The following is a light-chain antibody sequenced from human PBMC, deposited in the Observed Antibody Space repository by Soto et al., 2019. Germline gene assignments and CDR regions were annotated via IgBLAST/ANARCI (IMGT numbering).Light chain of an antibody. CDR2: DVS. CDR3: SAYTSSSDV. CDR1: RSDVGGDNY. V-gene: IGLV2-14*01. J-gene: IGLJ1*01. Sequence: QSALTQPASVSGSPGQSITISCTGTRSDVGGDNYVSWYQQHTGKAPKLIIYDVSNRPSGVSNRFSGSKSGNTASLTISGLQAEDEADYYCSAYTSSSDVFGAGTKLTVL.